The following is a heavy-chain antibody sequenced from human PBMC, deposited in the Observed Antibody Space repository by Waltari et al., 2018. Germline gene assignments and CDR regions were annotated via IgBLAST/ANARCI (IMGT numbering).Heavy chain of an antibody. CDR2: IYYSGST. CDR1: GGSISSHY. D-gene: IGHD5-18*01. Sequence: QVQLQESGPGLVKPSETLSLTCTVSGGSISSHYWSWIRQPPRKGLEWIGYIYYSGSTNYSPSLKSGVTIAVDTSKNQFSLKLSSVTDAETAVYYCARVGSNFRDTAMVTDWGQGTLVTVSS. J-gene: IGHJ4*02. CDR3: ARVGSNFRDTAMVTD. V-gene: IGHV4-59*11.